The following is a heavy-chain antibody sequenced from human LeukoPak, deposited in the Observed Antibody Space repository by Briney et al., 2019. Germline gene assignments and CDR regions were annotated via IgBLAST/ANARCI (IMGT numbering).Heavy chain of an antibody. CDR3: ARDYNWNYFSEYYYYGMDV. CDR2: IYYSGST. J-gene: IGHJ6*02. Sequence: SETLSLTCTVSGGSVSSGSYYWSWIRQPPGKGLEWIGYIYYSGSTNYNPSLKGRVTISVDTSKNQFSLKLSSVTAADTAVYYRARDYNWNYFSEYYYYGMDVWGQGTTVTVSS. CDR1: GGSVSSGSYY. V-gene: IGHV4-61*01. D-gene: IGHD1-7*01.